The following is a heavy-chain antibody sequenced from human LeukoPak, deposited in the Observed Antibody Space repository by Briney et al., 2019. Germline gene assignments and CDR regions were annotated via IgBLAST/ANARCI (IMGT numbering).Heavy chain of an antibody. Sequence: SETLSLTCTVSGGSISSSSYYWGWIRQPPGKGLEWIGSIYYSGSTYYNPSLKSRVTISVDTSKNQFSLKLSSVTAADTAVYYCARTGGEGDIVVVPAATIRNDAFDIWGQGTMVTVSS. V-gene: IGHV4-39*07. J-gene: IGHJ3*02. CDR2: IYYSGST. CDR1: GGSISSSSYY. D-gene: IGHD2-2*01. CDR3: ARTGGEGDIVVVPAATIRNDAFDI.